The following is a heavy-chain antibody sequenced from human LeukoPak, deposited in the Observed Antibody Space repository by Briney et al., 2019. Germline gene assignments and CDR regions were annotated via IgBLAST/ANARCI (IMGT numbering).Heavy chain of an antibody. CDR2: IYTSGST. J-gene: IGHJ4*02. D-gene: IGHD6-13*01. CDR3: ARWRSSWYISSFDY. Sequence: SETLSLTCTVSGVSISSYYWSWIRQPAGKGLEWIGRIYTSGSTNYNPSLKSRVTMSVDTSKNQFSLKLSSVTAADTAVYYCARWRSSWYISSFDYWGQGTLVTVSS. CDR1: GVSISSYY. V-gene: IGHV4-4*07.